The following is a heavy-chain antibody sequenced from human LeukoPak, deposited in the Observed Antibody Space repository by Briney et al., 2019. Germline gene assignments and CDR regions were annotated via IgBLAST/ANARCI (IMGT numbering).Heavy chain of an antibody. CDR1: GFTFSSCS. CDR3: ARALGYCSSTSCYDLDY. CDR2: ISSSGSTI. Sequence: GGSLRLSCAASGFTFSSCSMNWVRQAPGKGLEWVSYISSSGSTIYYADSVKGRFTISRDNAKNSLYLQMNSLRAEDTAVYYCARALGYCSSTSCYDLDYWGQGTLVTVSS. D-gene: IGHD2-2*01. V-gene: IGHV3-48*04. J-gene: IGHJ4*02.